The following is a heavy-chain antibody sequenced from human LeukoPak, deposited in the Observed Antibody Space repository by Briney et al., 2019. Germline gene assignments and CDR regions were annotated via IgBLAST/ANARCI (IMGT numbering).Heavy chain of an antibody. J-gene: IGHJ4*02. V-gene: IGHV3-33*01. D-gene: IGHD3-22*01. CDR3: ARGNYDSSGYLDY. CDR2: IWYNGSNK. Sequence: PGRSLGLSCAASGFTFSNYGMHWVRQAPGKGLEWVAVIWYNGSNKYYVDSVKGRFTISRDNSKNTLFLQMNSLRAEDTAVYYCARGNYDSSGYLDYWGQGTLVTVSS. CDR1: GFTFSNYG.